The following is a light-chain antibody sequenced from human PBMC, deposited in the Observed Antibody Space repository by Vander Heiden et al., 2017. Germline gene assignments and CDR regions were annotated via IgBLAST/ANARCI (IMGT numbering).Light chain of an antibody. J-gene: IGKJ1*01. CDR3: QQYGSSPWT. V-gene: IGKV3-20*01. CDR2: GAS. Sequence: EIVLTQSPGTLSLSPGERATLSCRASQSVSSAYLAWYQQKPGQAPRLLIYGASSRATGIQDRFSGSESGTDFTLTISRLEPEDFAVYYCQQYGSSPWTFGQETKVEMK. CDR1: QSVSSAY.